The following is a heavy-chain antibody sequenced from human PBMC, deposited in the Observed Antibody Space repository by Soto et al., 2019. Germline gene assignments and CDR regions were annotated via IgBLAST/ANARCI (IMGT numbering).Heavy chain of an antibody. J-gene: IGHJ5*02. CDR3: ARDIVLVPAALMNWFDP. D-gene: IGHD2-2*01. CDR1: GGTFSSYA. V-gene: IGHV1-69*12. CDR2: IIPIFGTA. Sequence: QVQLVQSGAEVKKPGSSVKVSCKASGGTFSSYAISWVRQARGQGLEWMGGIIPIFGTANYAQKFQGRVTITADESTSTAYMELSSLRSEDTAVYYCARDIVLVPAALMNWFDPWGQGTLVTVSS.